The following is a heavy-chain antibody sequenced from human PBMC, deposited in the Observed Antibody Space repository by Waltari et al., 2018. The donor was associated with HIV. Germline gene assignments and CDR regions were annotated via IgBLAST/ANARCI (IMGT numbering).Heavy chain of an antibody. Sequence: QVQMQESGPGLVKTSENLSLNCAVSGYSTSSGYFWGWKRQPPGKALEWIGSMFHNGSTYYNPSLKSRVTISVDTSKNQFSLKLSSVTSADTAIYYCAREWGTLMVAWFDPWGQGTLVTVSS. CDR3: AREWGTLMVAWFDP. CDR1: GYSTSSGYF. CDR2: MFHNGST. J-gene: IGHJ5*02. V-gene: IGHV4-38-2*02. D-gene: IGHD3-10*01.